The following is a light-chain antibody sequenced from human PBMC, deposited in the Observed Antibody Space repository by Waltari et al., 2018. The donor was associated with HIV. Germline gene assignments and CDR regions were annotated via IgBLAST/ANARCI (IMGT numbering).Light chain of an antibody. J-gene: IGLJ3*02. Sequence: QSALTQPASVSGSPEQSITISCTGTSSDVGRYKFVSWYQQHPGKAPKFMIYEGTKRPSGVSNRFSGSKSCNTASLTISGLQAEDGADYHFCSYAGNNTLVFGGGTKLTVI. V-gene: IGLV2-23*01. CDR1: SSDVGRYKF. CDR2: EGT. CDR3: CSYAGNNTLV.